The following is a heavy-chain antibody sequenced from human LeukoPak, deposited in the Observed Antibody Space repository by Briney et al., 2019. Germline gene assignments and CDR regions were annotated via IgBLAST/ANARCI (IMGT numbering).Heavy chain of an antibody. D-gene: IGHD3-10*01. V-gene: IGHV3-15*01. CDR2: IKSKTDGGTT. CDR3: TTVGAYGSGNELDY. J-gene: IGHJ4*02. Sequence: GGSLRLSCAASGFTFSNAWMSWVRQAPGKGLEWVGRIKSKTDGGTTDYAAPVKGRFTISRDDSKNTLYLQMNSLKTEDTAVYYCTTVGAYGSGNELDYWGQGTLVTVSS. CDR1: GFTFSNAW.